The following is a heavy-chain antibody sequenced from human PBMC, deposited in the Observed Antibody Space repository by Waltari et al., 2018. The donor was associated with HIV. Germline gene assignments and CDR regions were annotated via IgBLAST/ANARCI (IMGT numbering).Heavy chain of an antibody. D-gene: IGHD6-6*01. CDR3: ARDPSSGFGENDY. J-gene: IGHJ4*02. Sequence: QVQLVQSGGEVKEPGASVKVSCKTSGYIFTSYGISWVRQAPGQGLEWMGWVRNYNRNTSYAQTLQGRVTITTDISTSTAYVELRSLTSDDTAVYYCARDPSSGFGENDYWGQGTLFTVSS. CDR1: GYIFTSYG. CDR2: VRNYNRNT. V-gene: IGHV1-18*01.